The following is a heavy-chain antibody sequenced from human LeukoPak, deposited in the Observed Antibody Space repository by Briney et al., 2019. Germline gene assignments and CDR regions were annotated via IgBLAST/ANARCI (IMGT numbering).Heavy chain of an antibody. CDR2: ISGSGGSP. D-gene: IGHD2-2*01. J-gene: IGHJ4*02. V-gene: IGHV3-23*01. CDR3: AKVVVVPAATTKTYYFDY. Sequence: GGSLRLSCAASGFTFSSYTMTWVRQAPGKGLEWVSTISGSGGSPYYADSVKGRFTISRDNSKNTLYLQMNSLRAADTAVYYCAKVVVVPAATTKTYYFDYRGQGTLVTVSS. CDR1: GFTFSSYT.